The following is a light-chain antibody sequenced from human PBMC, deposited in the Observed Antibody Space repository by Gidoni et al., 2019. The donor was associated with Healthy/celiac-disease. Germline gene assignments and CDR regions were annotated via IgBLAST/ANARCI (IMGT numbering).Light chain of an antibody. Sequence: EIVLTQSPCTLSLSPGERATLSCRASQSVSSSYLAWYQQKPGQAPRLLIYGASSRATGIPDRFSGSGSGTDFTLTISRLEPEDFAVYYCQQYGSLSTFRSGTKVDI. CDR1: QSVSSSY. CDR3: QQYGSLST. J-gene: IGKJ3*01. CDR2: GAS. V-gene: IGKV3-20*01.